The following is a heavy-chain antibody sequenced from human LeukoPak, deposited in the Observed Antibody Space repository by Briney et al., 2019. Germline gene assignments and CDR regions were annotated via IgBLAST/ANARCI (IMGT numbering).Heavy chain of an antibody. V-gene: IGHV1-24*01. D-gene: IGHD2-15*01. CDR2: FDPEDGET. J-gene: IGHJ5*02. Sequence: ASVKVSCKVSGYTLTELSMHWVRQAPGKGLEWMGGFDPEDGETIYAQKFQGRVTMTTDTSTSTAYMELRSLRSDDTAVYYCARSVMGVAAIIYGWFDPWGQGTLVTVSS. CDR3: ARSVMGVAAIIYGWFDP. CDR1: GYTLTELS.